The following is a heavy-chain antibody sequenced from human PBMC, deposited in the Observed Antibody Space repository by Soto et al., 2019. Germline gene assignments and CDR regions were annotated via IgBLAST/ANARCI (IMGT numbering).Heavy chain of an antibody. CDR1: GGTFSSYA. CDR3: ARGPYYYDSSGYYYEFDY. D-gene: IGHD3-22*01. CDR2: IIPIFGTA. V-gene: IGHV1-69*13. J-gene: IGHJ4*02. Sequence: GASVKVSCKASGGTFSSYAISWVRQAPGQGLEWMGGIIPIFGTANYAQKFQGSVTITADESTSTAYMELSSLRSEDTAVYYCARGPYYYDSSGYYYEFDYWGQGTLVTVSS.